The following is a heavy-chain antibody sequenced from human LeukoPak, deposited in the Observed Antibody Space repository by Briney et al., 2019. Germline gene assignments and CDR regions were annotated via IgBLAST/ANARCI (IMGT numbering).Heavy chain of an antibody. CDR3: ARASGAFDY. J-gene: IGHJ4*02. V-gene: IGHV4-59*01. CDR2: IYYSGIT. CDR1: GGSISSSY. Sequence: SETLSLTCTVSGGSISSSYWSWIRQPPGKGLDWIGYIYYSGITNYNPSLKSRVTISLDTSKNQFSLKLNSVTAADTAVYYCARASGAFDYWGQGALVTVSS.